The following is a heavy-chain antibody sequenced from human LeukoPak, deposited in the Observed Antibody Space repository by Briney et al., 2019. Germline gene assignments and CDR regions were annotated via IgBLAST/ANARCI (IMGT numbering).Heavy chain of an antibody. V-gene: IGHV4-4*07. D-gene: IGHD2-15*01. J-gene: IGHJ4*02. Sequence: PSETLSLTCTVSGGFISTYYWSWLRQPAGKGLEWIGRIHTSGSTLYNPSLKSRVTMSVDTSKNQFSLKLSSATAADTAVYYCARGPPHGGTYFDYWGQGTLVTVSS. CDR2: IHTSGST. CDR3: ARGPPHGGTYFDY. CDR1: GGFISTYY.